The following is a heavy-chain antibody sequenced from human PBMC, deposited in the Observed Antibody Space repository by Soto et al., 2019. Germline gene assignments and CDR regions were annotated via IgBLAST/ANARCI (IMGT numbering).Heavy chain of an antibody. V-gene: IGHV3-13*01. CDR2: IGTAGDT. CDR3: TRGADGFDY. D-gene: IGHD3-16*01. J-gene: IGHJ4*02. Sequence: EVQLVESGGALVQPGGSLRLSCAASGFTFSSYDFHWVRQATGKGLEWVSGIGTAGDTCYAGSVKCRFSMSRENAKNSLYLQMNSLSAGDTAVHYCTRGADGFDYWGQRTLLTVSS. CDR1: GFTFSSYD.